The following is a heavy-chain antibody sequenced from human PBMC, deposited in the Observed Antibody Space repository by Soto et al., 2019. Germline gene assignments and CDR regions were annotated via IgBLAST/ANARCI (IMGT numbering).Heavy chain of an antibody. D-gene: IGHD3-10*01. CDR2: IKEDGSEK. J-gene: IGHJ4*02. V-gene: IGHV3-7*01. CDR3: ARPDPNYKYHPMLS. Sequence: QTGGSLRLSCIASGFSFGNDWMGWVRQAPGKGLEWVANIKEDGSEKFSVDSVRGRFTISRDNAKNSLYLQMNSLRADDTAVYYCARPDPNYKYHPMLSWGQGTLVTVSS. CDR1: GFSFGNDW.